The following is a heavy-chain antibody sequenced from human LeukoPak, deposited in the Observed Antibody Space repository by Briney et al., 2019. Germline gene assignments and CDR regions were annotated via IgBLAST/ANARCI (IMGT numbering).Heavy chain of an antibody. D-gene: IGHD1-26*01. J-gene: IGHJ4*02. CDR2: ITSSSNYI. V-gene: IGHV3-21*01. CDR3: ARKLSGSSSFDY. Sequence: GGSLGLSCAASGFTFSRYSMNWVRQAPGKGLEWVSLITSSSNYIYYADSVKGRFTISRDNAKNSLYLQMNSLRAEDTAVYYCARKLSGSSSFDYWGQGTLVTVSS. CDR1: GFTFSRYS.